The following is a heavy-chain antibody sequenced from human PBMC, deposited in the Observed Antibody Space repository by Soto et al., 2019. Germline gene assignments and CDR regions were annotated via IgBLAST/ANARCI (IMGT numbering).Heavy chain of an antibody. CDR3: ARPYSSGWSSRLPNYYFDY. V-gene: IGHV1-18*01. Sequence: ASVKVSCKASGYTFTSYGISWVRQAPGQGLEWMGWISAYNGNTNYAQKLQGRVTMTTDTSTSTAYMELRSLRSDDTAVYYCARPYSSGWSSRLPNYYFDYWGQGTLVTVSS. CDR2: ISAYNGNT. D-gene: IGHD6-19*01. CDR1: GYTFTSYG. J-gene: IGHJ4*02.